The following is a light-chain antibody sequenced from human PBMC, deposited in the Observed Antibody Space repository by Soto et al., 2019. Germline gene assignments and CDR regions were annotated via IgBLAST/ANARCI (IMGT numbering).Light chain of an antibody. CDR1: SSDVGGYNY. CDR2: DVS. V-gene: IGLV2-11*01. J-gene: IGLJ1*01. CDR3: CSYAGSYTGV. Sequence: QSVLTQPRSVSXSPGQSVTISCTGTSSDVGGYNYVSWYQQHPGKAPKLMIYDVSKRPSGVPDRFSGSKSGNTASLTISGLQAEDEADYYCCSYAGSYTGVFGTGTKLTVL.